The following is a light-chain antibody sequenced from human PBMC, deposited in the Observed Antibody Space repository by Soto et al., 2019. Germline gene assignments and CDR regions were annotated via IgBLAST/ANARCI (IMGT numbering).Light chain of an antibody. CDR1: SSDVGDSNY. CDR3: NSYSNTFTLV. J-gene: IGLJ3*02. CDR2: EVS. V-gene: IGLV2-14*01. Sequence: QSALTQPASVSGSPGQSITISCTGTSSDVGDSNYVSWYQQHPGKAPKLIIYEVSNRPSGISNRFSGSKSGNTASLTISGLQAEDEAHYYCNSYSNTFTLVFGGGTKLTVL.